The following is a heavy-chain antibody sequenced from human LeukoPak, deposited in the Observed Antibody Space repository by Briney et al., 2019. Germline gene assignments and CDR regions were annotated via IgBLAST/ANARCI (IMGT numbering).Heavy chain of an antibody. CDR3: ARDLEMTTVTYFDY. CDR2: INPNSGGT. D-gene: IGHD4-17*01. V-gene: IGHV1-2*02. Sequence: GASVKVSCKASGYTFTGYYMHWVRQAPGQGLEWMGWINPNSGGTNYAQKFQGRVTMTRDTSISTAYMELSRLRSDDTAVYYCARDLEMTTVTYFDYWGQGTLVTVSS. J-gene: IGHJ4*02. CDR1: GYTFTGYY.